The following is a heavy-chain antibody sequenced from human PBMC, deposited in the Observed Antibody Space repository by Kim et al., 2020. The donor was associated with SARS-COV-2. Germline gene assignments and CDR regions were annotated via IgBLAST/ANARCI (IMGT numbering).Heavy chain of an antibody. CDR1: GFTFRTYA. V-gene: IGHV3-23*01. J-gene: IGHJ4*02. CDR2: ISGSGGTT. CDR3: AKDRSSNWNYMDY. Sequence: GGSLRLSCAVSGFTFRTYAMNWVRQAPGRGLEWVSSISGSGGTTSYADSVKGRFTISRDNSKNTLYLQMNNLKVDDTAVYYCAKDRSSNWNYMDYWGQGTLVTVSS. D-gene: IGHD1-20*01.